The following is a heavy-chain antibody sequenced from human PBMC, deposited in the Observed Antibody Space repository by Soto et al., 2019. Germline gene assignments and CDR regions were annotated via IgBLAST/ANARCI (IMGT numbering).Heavy chain of an antibody. D-gene: IGHD1-26*01. CDR1: GGTFSSYA. J-gene: IGHJ5*02. CDR3: AEGGASYKNWFDP. Sequence: SVKVSCKASGGTFSSYAISWLRQAPGQGLEWMGGIIPIFGTANYAQKFQGRVTITADKSTSTAYMELSSLRSEDTAVYYCAEGGASYKNWFDPWGQGTLVTVSS. V-gene: IGHV1-69*06. CDR2: IIPIFGTA.